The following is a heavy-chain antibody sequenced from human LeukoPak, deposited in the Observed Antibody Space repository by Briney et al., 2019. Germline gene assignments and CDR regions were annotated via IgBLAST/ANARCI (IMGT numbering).Heavy chain of an antibody. CDR1: GDSISSGSYY. CDR2: MYSSGNT. J-gene: IGHJ4*02. D-gene: IGHD3-10*01. V-gene: IGHV4-61*02. Sequence: SETLPLTCTVSGDSISSGSYYWSWIRQPAGKGLEWIGRMYSSGNTNYNPSLKSRVTISLDTSKNQFSLKLSSVTAADTAVYYCARAIWFGEGHDYWGQGTLVTVSS. CDR3: ARAIWFGEGHDY.